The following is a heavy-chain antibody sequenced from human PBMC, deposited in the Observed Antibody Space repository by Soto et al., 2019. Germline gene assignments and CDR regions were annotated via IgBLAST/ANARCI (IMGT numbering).Heavy chain of an antibody. CDR1: GGSISSSSYY. CDR2: IYYSGST. J-gene: IGHJ4*02. D-gene: IGHD6-19*01. CDR3: ARRTVNIRTFYSGLKTHCFDY. Sequence: QLQLQESGPGLVKPSETLSLTCAVSGGSISSSSYYWGWIRQPPGKGLEWIGSIYYSGSTYYTPSLPSRVAISVDTSKNQFSLKLISVTAADTAVYYCARRTVNIRTFYSGLKTHCFDYWGQGTLVTVSS. V-gene: IGHV4-39*01.